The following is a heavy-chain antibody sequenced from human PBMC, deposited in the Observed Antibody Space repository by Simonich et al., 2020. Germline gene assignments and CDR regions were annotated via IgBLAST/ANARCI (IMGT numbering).Heavy chain of an antibody. CDR3: ARVGYSNYYYYGMDV. Sequence: QVQLQESGPGLVKPSETLSLTCAVSGYSISSGYYWGCIRQPPGKGLEWIRGIYQMETTNYNTALTIRYTISVDTSKNQFSLKLSSVTAADTAVYYCARVGYSNYYYYGMDVWGQGTTVTVSS. CDR1: GYSISSGYY. CDR2: IYQMETT. D-gene: IGHD6-13*01. J-gene: IGHJ6*02. V-gene: IGHV4-38-2*01.